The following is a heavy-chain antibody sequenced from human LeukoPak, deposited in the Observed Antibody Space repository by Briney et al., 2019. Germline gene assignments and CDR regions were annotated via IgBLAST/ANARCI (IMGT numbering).Heavy chain of an antibody. CDR1: GGTFSSYA. CDR2: IIPIFGTA. D-gene: IGHD3-22*01. CDR3: ARDDSSGYYSSGAFDI. Sequence: ASVKVSCKASGGTFSSYAISWVRQAPGQGLEWMGGIIPIFGTANYAQKFQGRVTITADESTSTAYMELSSPRSEDTAVYYCARDDSSGYYSSGAFDIWGQGTMVTVSS. J-gene: IGHJ3*02. V-gene: IGHV1-69*13.